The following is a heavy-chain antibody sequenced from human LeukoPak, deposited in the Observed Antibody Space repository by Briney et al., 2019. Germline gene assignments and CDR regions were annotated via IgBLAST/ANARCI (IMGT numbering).Heavy chain of an antibody. V-gene: IGHV3-23*01. CDR1: GITLSNYG. CDR3: AKRGVVIRVILVGFHKEAYYFDS. CDR2: ISGSGGRT. Sequence: KTGGSLRLSCAVSGITLSNYGMSWVRQAPGKGLEWVAGISGSGGRTNDADAVKGRFTISRDNAKNTLFLQMNSLRLEDTAVYFCAKRGVVIRVILVGFHKEAYYFDSWGQGALVTVSS. J-gene: IGHJ4*02. D-gene: IGHD3-22*01.